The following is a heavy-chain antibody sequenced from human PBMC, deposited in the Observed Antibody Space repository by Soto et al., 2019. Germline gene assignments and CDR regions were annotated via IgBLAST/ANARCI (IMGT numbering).Heavy chain of an antibody. CDR3: ARYYCAGGTCYHFEH. J-gene: IGHJ4*02. V-gene: IGHV4-59*01. Sequence: TLSLTCTVSGDSINPYYWSWIRQPPGKGLEWIGYVYYNGDTNSNPSLKSRVSISVETSKNQFSLRLSSVATADTAIYYCARYYCAGGTCYHFEHWSQGTLVTSPQ. CDR1: GDSINPYY. CDR2: VYYNGDT. D-gene: IGHD2-15*01.